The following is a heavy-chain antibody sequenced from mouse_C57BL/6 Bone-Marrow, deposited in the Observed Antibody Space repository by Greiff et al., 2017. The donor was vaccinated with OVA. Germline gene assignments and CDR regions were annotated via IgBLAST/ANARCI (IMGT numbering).Heavy chain of an antibody. CDR3: AREGYYGNLYYFDY. CDR2: INPNNGGT. D-gene: IGHD2-1*01. V-gene: IGHV1-18*01. J-gene: IGHJ2*01. Sequence: VQLQQSGPELVKPGASVKIPCKASGYTFTDYNMDWVKQSHGKSLEWIGDINPNNGGTIYNQKFKGKATLTVDKSSSTAYMELRSLTSEDTAVYYCAREGYYGNLYYFDYWGQGTTLTVSS. CDR1: GYTFTDYN.